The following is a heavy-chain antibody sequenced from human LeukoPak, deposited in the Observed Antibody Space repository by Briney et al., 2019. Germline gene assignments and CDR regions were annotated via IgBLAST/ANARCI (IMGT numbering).Heavy chain of an antibody. CDR1: GFIFQAFG. V-gene: IGHV3-20*04. CDR2: LNWNGGIT. Sequence: PGGSLRLSCEAAGFIFQAFGMSWVRQAPGKGLEWVSGLNWNGGITDYADSVKGRFTISRDNAKNSLYLEMHSLRAEDTALYYCARDGGYCSSSTCYTLDYWGQGVLVTVSS. D-gene: IGHD2-2*02. CDR3: ARDGGYCSSSTCYTLDY. J-gene: IGHJ4*02.